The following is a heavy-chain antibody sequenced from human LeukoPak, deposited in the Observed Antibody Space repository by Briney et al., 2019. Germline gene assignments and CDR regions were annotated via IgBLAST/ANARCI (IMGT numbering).Heavy chain of an antibody. CDR1: GFTFSSYG. CDR3: ARDDILTGYPLDY. CDR2: IWYDGSNK. Sequence: GRSLRLSCAASGFTFSSYGMHWVRQAPGKGLEWVAVIWYDGSNKYYADSVKGRFTISRDNSKNTLYLQMNSLRAEDTAVYYCARDDILTGYPLDYWGQGTLVTVSS. V-gene: IGHV3-33*01. J-gene: IGHJ4*02. D-gene: IGHD3-9*01.